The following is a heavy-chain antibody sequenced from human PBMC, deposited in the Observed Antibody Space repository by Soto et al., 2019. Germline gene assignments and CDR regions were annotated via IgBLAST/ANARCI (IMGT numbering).Heavy chain of an antibody. J-gene: IGHJ4*02. Sequence: GGSLRLSCAASAFTFSTYWMSWLRQAPGKGLEWVATIKQDGSEKYHVDSVKGRFTISRDNAKESLYFEMNSLRAEDTAVYFCVRGCGRSSCPYYFDYWGQGSLVTVS. CDR1: AFTFSTYW. V-gene: IGHV3-7*01. CDR3: VRGCGRSSCPYYFDY. D-gene: IGHD2-2*01. CDR2: IKQDGSEK.